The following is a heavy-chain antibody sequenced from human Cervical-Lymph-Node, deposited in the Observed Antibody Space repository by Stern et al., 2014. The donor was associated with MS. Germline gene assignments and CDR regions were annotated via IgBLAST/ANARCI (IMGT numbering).Heavy chain of an antibody. Sequence: QLVQSGPEVKKPGTSVKVSCKASGFKFTNSAMQWVRQARGQGLEWMGWIVVGSGNTNYAQKFQERVTITRDMSTTTAYMELSSLRSEDTAVYYCAAVPPPRADGIWGQGTMVTVSS. V-gene: IGHV1-58*02. CDR2: IVVGSGNT. CDR1: GFKFTNSA. J-gene: IGHJ3*02. CDR3: AAVPPPRADGI. D-gene: IGHD5-24*01.